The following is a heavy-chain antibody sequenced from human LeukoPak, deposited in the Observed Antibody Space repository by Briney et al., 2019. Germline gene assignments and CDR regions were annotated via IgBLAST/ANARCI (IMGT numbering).Heavy chain of an antibody. J-gene: IGHJ6*03. V-gene: IGHV4-59*12. CDR2: IYYSGSA. CDR1: GGSISTYY. D-gene: IGHD2/OR15-2a*01. Sequence: SETLSLTCTVSGGSISTYYWGWIRQPPGKGLEWIGYIYYSGSASYNPSLKSRVTISVETSKKEFSLKVNSVTAADTAVYYCASISIIHPLGGYYYMDVWGKGTTVTIS. CDR3: ASISIIHPLGGYYYMDV.